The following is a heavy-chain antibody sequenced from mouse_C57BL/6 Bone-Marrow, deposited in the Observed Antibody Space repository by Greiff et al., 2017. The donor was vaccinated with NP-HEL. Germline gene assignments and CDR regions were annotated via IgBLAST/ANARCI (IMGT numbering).Heavy chain of an antibody. J-gene: IGHJ2*01. Sequence: QVQLQQSGAELVKPGASVKMSCKASGYTFTSYWITWVKQRPGQGLEWIGDIYPGSGSTNYNEKFKSKATLTVDTSSSTAYMQLSSLTSEDSAVYYCARTYGSPYYFDYWGQGTTLTVSS. CDR1: GYTFTSYW. V-gene: IGHV1-55*01. D-gene: IGHD1-1*01. CDR3: ARTYGSPYYFDY. CDR2: IYPGSGST.